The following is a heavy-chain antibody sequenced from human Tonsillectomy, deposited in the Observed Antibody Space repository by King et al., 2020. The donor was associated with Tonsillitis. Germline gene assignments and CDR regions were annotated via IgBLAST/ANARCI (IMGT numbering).Heavy chain of an antibody. D-gene: IGHD4-17*01. J-gene: IGHJ4*02. CDR3: AREDFGDYPY. V-gene: IGHV4-61*02. Sequence: QLPESGPGLVKTSQTLSLTCTVSGDSINSGPYYWNWIRQPAGKGLEWIGRISSSGSTNSNPSLKSRVTISVDTSKNQFSLKLNSVSAADTAVYYCAREDFGDYPYWGQGTLVTVSS. CDR2: ISSSGST. CDR1: GDSINSGPYY.